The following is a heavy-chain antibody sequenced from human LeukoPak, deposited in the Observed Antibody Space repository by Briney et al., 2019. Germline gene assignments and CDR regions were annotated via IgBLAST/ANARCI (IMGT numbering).Heavy chain of an antibody. Sequence: ASVKVSCKASGYTFTGYYMHWVRQAPGQGLEWMGRINPNSGGTNYAQKFQGRVTMTRDTSISTAYMELSRLRSDDTAVYYCARHGCGSTSCYVVDMNNRFDPWGQGTLVTVSS. D-gene: IGHD2-2*01. V-gene: IGHV1-2*06. J-gene: IGHJ5*02. CDR3: ARHGCGSTSCYVVDMNNRFDP. CDR2: INPNSGGT. CDR1: GYTFTGYY.